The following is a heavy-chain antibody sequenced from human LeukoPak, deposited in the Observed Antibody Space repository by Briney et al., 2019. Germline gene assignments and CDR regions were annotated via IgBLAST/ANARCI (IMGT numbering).Heavy chain of an antibody. V-gene: IGHV4-4*09. CDR2: IYTSGST. CDR3: ARYYYDSSGRQSGAFDI. J-gene: IGHJ3*02. Sequence: PSETLSLTCTVSGGSISSYYWSWIRQPPGKGLEWIGYIYTSGSTNYNPSLKSRVTISVDTSKNQFSLKLSSVTAADTAVYYCARYYYDSSGRQSGAFDIWGQGTMVTVYS. CDR1: GGSISSYY. D-gene: IGHD3-22*01.